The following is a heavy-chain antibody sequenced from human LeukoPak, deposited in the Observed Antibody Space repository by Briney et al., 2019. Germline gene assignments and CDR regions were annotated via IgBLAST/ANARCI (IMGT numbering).Heavy chain of an antibody. D-gene: IGHD4-17*01. Sequence: SRRLSCAASGFIFTDYYMSWIRQAPGQGLEWVSNISCSSTYTNYAASVKGRFTISRDNANNSLFLQMNSLRAEATAVYYCARVNAPYGFHAFDIWGQGTMVTVSS. CDR1: GFIFTDYY. CDR3: ARVNAPYGFHAFDI. CDR2: ISCSSTYT. V-gene: IGHV3-11*05. J-gene: IGHJ3*02.